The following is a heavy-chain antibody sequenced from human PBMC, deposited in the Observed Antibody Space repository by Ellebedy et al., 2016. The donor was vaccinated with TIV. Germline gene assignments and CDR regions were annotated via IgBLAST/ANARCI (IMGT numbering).Heavy chain of an antibody. Sequence: SETLSLXCTVSGDSISSYFWSWIRQPPDKGLEWIGHFYYTGSTNYNPSLKSRVTISGDTSKNQFSLELSSVTAVDTAVYYCARGGDEWELGDWGQGTLVTVSS. V-gene: IGHV4-59*12. CDR2: FYYTGST. CDR1: GDSISSYF. CDR3: ARGGDEWELGD. J-gene: IGHJ4*02. D-gene: IGHD1-26*01.